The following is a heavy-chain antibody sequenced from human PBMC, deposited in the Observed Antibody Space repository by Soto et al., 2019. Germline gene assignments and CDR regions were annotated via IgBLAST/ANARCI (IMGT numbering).Heavy chain of an antibody. Sequence: EVQLLESGGGLVQPGGSLRLSCAASGFTLSSYAMSWVRQAPGKGLEWVSGISVSGGSTYYADSVKGRFTISRDNSKNTLFLQLNSLSDEDTGVYDCAKDGGSSRGYVSWGPGTLDNVSS. J-gene: IGHJ4*02. CDR2: ISVSGGST. CDR3: AKDGGSSRGYVS. CDR1: GFTLSSYA. D-gene: IGHD6-25*01. V-gene: IGHV3-23*01.